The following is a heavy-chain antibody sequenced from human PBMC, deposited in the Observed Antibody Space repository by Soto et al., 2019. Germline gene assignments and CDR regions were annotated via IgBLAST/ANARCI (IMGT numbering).Heavy chain of an antibody. J-gene: IGHJ4*02. V-gene: IGHV4-59*01. D-gene: IGHD6-19*01. CDR2: IYYSGST. CDR3: ARGVLGTVAGIDY. Sequence: PSETLSLTCTVSGGSISSYYWSWIRQPPGKGLEWIGYIYYSGSTNYNPSLKSRVTISVDTSKNQFSLKLSSVTAADTAVYYCARGVLGTVAGIDYWGQGTLVTVSS. CDR1: GGSISSYY.